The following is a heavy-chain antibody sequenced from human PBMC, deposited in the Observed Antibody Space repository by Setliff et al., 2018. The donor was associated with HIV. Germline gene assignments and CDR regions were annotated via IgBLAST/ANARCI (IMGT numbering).Heavy chain of an antibody. V-gene: IGHV3-7*01. CDR1: GFSFSTYW. Sequence: GGSLRLSCVASGFSFSTYWMSWVRQAPGKGLEWVANIKQHGSEKYYVDSVKGRFTISRDDAKNSLHLQMNSLRAEDTAVYYCARDRVPLYWGQGTLVTVSS. CDR3: ARDRVPLY. CDR2: IKQHGSEK. D-gene: IGHD3-10*01. J-gene: IGHJ4*02.